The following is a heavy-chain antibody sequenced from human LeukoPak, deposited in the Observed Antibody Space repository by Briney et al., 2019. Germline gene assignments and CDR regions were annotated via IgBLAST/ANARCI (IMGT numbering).Heavy chain of an antibody. Sequence: GGSLRLSCAASGFSFSGSAMHWVRQASGKGLEWVGRIRSKTNNYATAYAASMKGKFTISRDDSKNTAYLQMNSLKTEDAAVYYCSVNYCSGASCYMFWGQGTLVTVSS. V-gene: IGHV3-73*01. CDR2: IRSKTNNYAT. J-gene: IGHJ4*02. CDR3: SVNYCSGASCYMF. CDR1: GFSFSGSA. D-gene: IGHD2-15*01.